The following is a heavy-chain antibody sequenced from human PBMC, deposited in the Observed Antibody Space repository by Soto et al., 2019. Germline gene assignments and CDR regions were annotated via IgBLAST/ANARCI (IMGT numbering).Heavy chain of an antibody. CDR2: ISGYNGST. V-gene: IGHV1-18*04. D-gene: IGHD1-1*01. J-gene: IGHJ4*02. CDR3: ARSPVPTGTTLYYFDY. CDR1: GYTFTSYG. Sequence: ASVKVSCKASGYTFTSYGISWVRQAPGQGLGWMGWISGYNGSTTWAQRFKGRIAMTRDTSTSTVFMELSSLSSEDTAVYYCARSPVPTGTTLYYFDYWGQGTLVTVSS.